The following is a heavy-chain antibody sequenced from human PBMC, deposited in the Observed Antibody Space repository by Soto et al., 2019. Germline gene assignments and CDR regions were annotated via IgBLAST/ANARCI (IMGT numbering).Heavy chain of an antibody. J-gene: IGHJ4*02. D-gene: IGHD3-22*01. CDR3: ARPSDYYDSSGYSVAY. Sequence: GASLKISCKGSGYSFTSYWIGWVRQMPGKGLEWMGIIYPGDSDTRYSPSFQGQVTISADKSISTAYLQWSSLKASDTAMYYCARPSDYYDSSGYSVAYWGQGTLVTVSS. CDR2: IYPGDSDT. V-gene: IGHV5-51*01. CDR1: GYSFTSYW.